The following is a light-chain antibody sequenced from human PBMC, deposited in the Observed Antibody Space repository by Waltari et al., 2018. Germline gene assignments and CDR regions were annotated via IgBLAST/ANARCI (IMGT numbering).Light chain of an antibody. Sequence: EIVLTLSPVTLSLSPGERATLSCRATESVPANYLAWYQQKPGQAPRLLISGASSRATGIPDRFSGRGSGTDFTLTIARLEPEDFAVYYCQQYGETPWTFGQGTKVDLK. V-gene: IGKV3-20*01. J-gene: IGKJ1*01. CDR2: GAS. CDR1: ESVPANY. CDR3: QQYGETPWT.